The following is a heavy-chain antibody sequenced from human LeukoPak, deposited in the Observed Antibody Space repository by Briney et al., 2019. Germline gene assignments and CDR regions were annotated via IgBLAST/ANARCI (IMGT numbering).Heavy chain of an antibody. CDR3: ARRFPYSSSWLYFDY. J-gene: IGHJ4*02. CDR1: GGSISSGDYY. V-gene: IGHV4-30-4*08. CDR2: IYYSGTT. D-gene: IGHD6-13*01. Sequence: SQTLSLTCTVSGGSISSGDYYWNWIRQPPGKGLEWIGYIYYSGTTYYNPSLKSRVTISVDTSKNQFSLKLSSVTAADTAVYYCARRFPYSSSWLYFDYWGQGTLVTVSS.